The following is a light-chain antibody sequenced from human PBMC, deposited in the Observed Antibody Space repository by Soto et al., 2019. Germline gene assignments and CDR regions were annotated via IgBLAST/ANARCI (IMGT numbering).Light chain of an antibody. J-gene: IGLJ1*01. CDR3: CSYAGSYTHV. CDR1: NIGSKS. Sequence: SYELTQPPSVSVAPGQTARITCGGNNIGSKSVHWYQQKPGQAPVLVVYDDSDRPSGIPERFSGSNSGNTASLTIYGLQAEDEADYYCCSYAGSYTHVFGTGTKVTVL. V-gene: IGLV3-21*02. CDR2: DDS.